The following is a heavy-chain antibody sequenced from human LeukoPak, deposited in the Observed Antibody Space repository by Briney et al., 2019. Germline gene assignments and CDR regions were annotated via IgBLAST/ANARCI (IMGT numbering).Heavy chain of an antibody. V-gene: IGHV4-39*01. J-gene: IGHJ1*01. Sequence: PSETLSLTCTVSGGSISSSSYDWGWIRQPPGKGLEWIGSIYYSGSTYYNPSLKSRVTISVDTSKNQFSLKLSSVTAADTAVYYCARHQRRKRYSSSNAEYFQHWGQGTLVTVSS. CDR1: GGSISSSSYD. D-gene: IGHD6-6*01. CDR3: ARHQRRKRYSSSNAEYFQH. CDR2: IYYSGST.